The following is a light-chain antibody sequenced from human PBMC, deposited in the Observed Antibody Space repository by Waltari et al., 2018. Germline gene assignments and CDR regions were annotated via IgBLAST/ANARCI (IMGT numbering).Light chain of an antibody. Sequence: DIQMTQSPSSLSAHVGDRVTITRRAGQSISNFLNWYHQKPGKAPELLSYAGSTLQSGVPSRFRGSGSGTDFTLTISGLQPEDFVTYYCQQSYNTPWTFGQGTKVEIK. J-gene: IGKJ1*01. CDR3: QQSYNTPWT. CDR1: QSISNF. CDR2: AGS. V-gene: IGKV1-39*01.